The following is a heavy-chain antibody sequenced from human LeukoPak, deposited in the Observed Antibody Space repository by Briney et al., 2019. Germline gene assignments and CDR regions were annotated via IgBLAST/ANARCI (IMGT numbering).Heavy chain of an antibody. V-gene: IGHV3-23*01. CDR1: GFTFSSYA. CDR2: ISGGGGST. J-gene: IGHJ4*02. D-gene: IGHD1-1*01. CDR3: AKAARDSNWNDVPFDY. Sequence: GGSLRLSCAASGFTFSSYAMSWVRQAPGKGLEWVSAISGGGGSTYYADSVKGRFTISRDNSKNTLYLQMNSLRADDTAVYYCAKAARDSNWNDVPFDYWGQGTLVTVSS.